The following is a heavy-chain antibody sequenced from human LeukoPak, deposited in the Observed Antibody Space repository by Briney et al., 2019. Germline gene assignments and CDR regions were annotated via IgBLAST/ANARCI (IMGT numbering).Heavy chain of an antibody. D-gene: IGHD5-12*01. J-gene: IGHJ4*02. CDR3: AKDRWRVATIGYYFDY. V-gene: IGHV3-23*01. Sequence: PGGSLRLSCAASGFTFSSYAMSWVRQAPGKGLEWVSAISGSGGSTYYADSVKGRFTISRDNSKNTLYLQMNSLRAEDTAVYYCAKDRWRVATIGYYFDYWGQGTLVTVSS. CDR1: GFTFSSYA. CDR2: ISGSGGST.